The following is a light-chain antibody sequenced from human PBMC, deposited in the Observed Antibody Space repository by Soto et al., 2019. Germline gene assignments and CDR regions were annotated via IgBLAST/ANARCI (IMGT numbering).Light chain of an antibody. CDR1: NIGSKN. V-gene: IGLV3-21*02. CDR2: NDS. Sequence: SYELTQPPSVSVAPGQTARLACGGNNIGSKNVHWYQQKPGQAPVLVVYNDSDRPSGIPERFSGSNSGNTATLTISRVEGGDEADYYCQVWDSSSDHLYVFGTGTKLTV. J-gene: IGLJ1*01. CDR3: QVWDSSSDHLYV.